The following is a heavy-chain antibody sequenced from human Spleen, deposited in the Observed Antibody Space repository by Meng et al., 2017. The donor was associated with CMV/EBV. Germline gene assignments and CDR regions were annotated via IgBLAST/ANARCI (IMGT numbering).Heavy chain of an antibody. CDR1: GFSLSTSGMR. CDR2: IDWDEDK. D-gene: IGHD6-13*01. J-gene: IGHJ3*01. Sequence: SGPTLVKPTQTFTLTCTFSGFSLSTSGMRVSWIRQPPGKALEWLARIDWDEDKFYSTSLKTRLTISKDTSKNQVVLTMTNMDPVDTATYYCARILQRETSSWVTDSFDVWGQGTMVTVSS. CDR3: ARILQRETSSWVTDSFDV. V-gene: IGHV2-70D*14.